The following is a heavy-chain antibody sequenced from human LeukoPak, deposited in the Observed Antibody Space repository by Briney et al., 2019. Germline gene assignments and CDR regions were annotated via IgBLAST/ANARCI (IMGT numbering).Heavy chain of an antibody. V-gene: IGHV4-4*07. CDR3: ARAVVPAANYYYYYYMDV. CDR2: IYTSGST. D-gene: IGHD2-2*01. Sequence: SETLSLTCTVSGGSISSYYWSWIRQPAGKGLEWIGRIYTSGSTNYNPSLKSRVTMSVDTSKNQFSLKLSSVTAADTAVYYCARAVVPAANYYYYYYMDVWGKGTTVTVS. J-gene: IGHJ6*03. CDR1: GGSISSYY.